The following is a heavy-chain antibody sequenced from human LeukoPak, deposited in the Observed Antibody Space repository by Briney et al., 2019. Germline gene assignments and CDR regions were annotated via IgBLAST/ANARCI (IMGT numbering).Heavy chain of an antibody. J-gene: IGHJ5*02. CDR1: GGTFSSYA. D-gene: IGHD5-18*01. CDR2: IIPIFGTA. CDR3: ARVFREYSYGNAWFDP. Sequence: GASVKVSCKASGGTFSSYAISWVRQAPGQGLEWMGRIIPIFGTANYAQKFQGRVTITTDESTSTAYMELSSLRSEDTAVYYCARVFREYSYGNAWFDPWGQGTLATVSS. V-gene: IGHV1-69*05.